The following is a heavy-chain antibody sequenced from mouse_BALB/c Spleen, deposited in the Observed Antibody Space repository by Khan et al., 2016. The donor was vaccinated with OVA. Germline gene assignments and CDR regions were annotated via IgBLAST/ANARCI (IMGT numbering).Heavy chain of an antibody. V-gene: IGHV2-2*02. D-gene: IGHD1-1*01. CDR3: VRRDYYVSSGFPY. Sequence: QVQLKESGPGLVQPSQSLSITCTVSGFSLTSYGVHWVRQSPGKGLEWLGVIWSAGSTDYNAAFISRLSISKDNSKSQVFFKINSLQPNDTAIYYCVRRDYYVSSGFPYWGQGTLVTVSA. J-gene: IGHJ3*01. CDR1: GFSLTSYG. CDR2: IWSAGST.